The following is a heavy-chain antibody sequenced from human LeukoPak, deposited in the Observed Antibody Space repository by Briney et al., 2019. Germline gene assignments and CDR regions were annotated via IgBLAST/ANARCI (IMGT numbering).Heavy chain of an antibody. J-gene: IGHJ4*02. CDR1: GFTVSSNY. Sequence: GGSLRLSCAASGFTVSSNYMSWVRQAPGKGLEWVAVIWYDGSNKYYADSVKGRFTISRDNSKNTLYLQMNSLRAEDTAVYYCARGYDILTGYYPYYFDYWGQGTLVTVSS. CDR3: ARGYDILTGYYPYYFDY. V-gene: IGHV3-33*08. CDR2: IWYDGSNK. D-gene: IGHD3-9*01.